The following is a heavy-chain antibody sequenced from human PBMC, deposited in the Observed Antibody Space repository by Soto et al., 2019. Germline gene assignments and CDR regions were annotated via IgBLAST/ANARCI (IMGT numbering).Heavy chain of an antibody. D-gene: IGHD4-17*01. J-gene: IGHJ6*02. CDR3: AKDLTVTTGYYYYGMDV. CDR1: GFTFRSYA. CDR2: ISGSGGST. Sequence: GGSLRLSCXASGFTFRSYAMSWVRQAPGKGLEWVSAISGSGGSTYYADSVKGRFTISRDNSKNTLYLQMNSLRAEDTAVYYCAKDLTVTTGYYYYGMDVWGQGTTVTVSS. V-gene: IGHV3-23*01.